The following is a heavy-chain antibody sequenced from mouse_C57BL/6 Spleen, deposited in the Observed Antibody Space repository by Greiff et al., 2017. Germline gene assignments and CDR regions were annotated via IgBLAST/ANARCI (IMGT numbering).Heavy chain of an antibody. Sequence: DVQLQESGPELVKPGASVKIPCKASGYTFTDYNMDWVKQSHGKSLEWIGDINPNNGGTIYNQKFKGKATLTVDKSSSTAYMELRSLTSEDTAVYYCAREGLRVEYPPYYYAMDYWGQGTSVTVSS. J-gene: IGHJ4*01. D-gene: IGHD2-4*01. CDR3: AREGLRVEYPPYYYAMDY. CDR2: INPNNGGT. CDR1: GYTFTDYN. V-gene: IGHV1-18*01.